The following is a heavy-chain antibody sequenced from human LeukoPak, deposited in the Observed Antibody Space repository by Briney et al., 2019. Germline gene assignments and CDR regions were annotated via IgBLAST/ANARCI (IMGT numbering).Heavy chain of an antibody. CDR1: GFTFSSYA. J-gene: IGHJ6*02. D-gene: IGHD2-2*01. CDR2: ISGSGGST. Sequence: GGSLRLSCAASGFTFSSYAMSWVRQAPGKGLEWVSAISGSGGSTYYADSVKGRFTISRDNSKNTLYLQMNSLRAKDTAVYYCAKEDCSSTSCYYYYYGMDVWGQGTTVTVSS. CDR3: AKEDCSSTSCYYYYYGMDV. V-gene: IGHV3-23*01.